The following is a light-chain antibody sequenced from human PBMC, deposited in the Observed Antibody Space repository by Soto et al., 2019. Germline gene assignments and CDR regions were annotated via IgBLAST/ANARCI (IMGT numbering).Light chain of an antibody. J-gene: IGKJ1*01. CDR3: YKYGNFWT. V-gene: IGKV3-20*01. CDR2: GAS. CDR1: QNVSSNL. Sequence: TVLTQSPGTLSLSPGERATLSCRASQNVSSNLLVWYQQHPGQAPRLLIYGASSRATGIPDRCSGSGTGTAFSLTSRRLEPDDFAVYYCYKYGNFWTFGRGTKVEIK.